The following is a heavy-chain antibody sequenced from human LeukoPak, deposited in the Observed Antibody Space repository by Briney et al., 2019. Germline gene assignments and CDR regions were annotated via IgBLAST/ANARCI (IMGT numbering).Heavy chain of an antibody. V-gene: IGHV3-23*01. CDR2: VSTSGGST. CDR1: GLTFSRYA. D-gene: IGHD2-2*01. J-gene: IGHJ4*02. CDR3: ARDVSRVVPAARYFDY. Sequence: QPGGSLRLSCAASGLTFSRYAMSWVRQAPGKGLEWVSGVSTSGGSTYYADSVRGRFTISRDNAKNSLYLQMNSLRAEDTAVYYCARDVSRVVPAARYFDYWGQGTLVTVPS.